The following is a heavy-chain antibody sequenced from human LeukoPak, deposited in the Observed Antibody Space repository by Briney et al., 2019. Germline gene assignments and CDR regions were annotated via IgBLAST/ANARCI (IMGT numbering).Heavy chain of an antibody. CDR3: ARSHDHLWGNYPDY. Sequence: SETLSLTCDVSGGSIDSTNWRNWVRQPPGKGLEWIGEIHHDGRINYNPSLKSRVTLSVDKSKNQFSQRLNSVTAADTAMYYCARSHDHLWGNYPDYWGQGTLVTVSS. D-gene: IGHD3-16*02. CDR1: GGSIDSTNW. J-gene: IGHJ4*02. CDR2: IHHDGRI. V-gene: IGHV4/OR15-8*01.